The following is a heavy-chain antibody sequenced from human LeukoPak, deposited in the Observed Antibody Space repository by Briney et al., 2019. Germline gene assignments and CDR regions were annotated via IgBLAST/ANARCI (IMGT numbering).Heavy chain of an antibody. CDR2: ISSRSNYT. CDR1: GFTFSDDY. J-gene: IGHJ4*02. CDR3: ARGEEYSSSSGPVDY. Sequence: PGGSLRLSCAASGFTFSDDYMGWIRQAPGKGLEWVSYISSRSNYTNYADSVKGRFTISRDNATQSLYLQMNSLRAEDTAVYYCARGEEYSSSSGPVDYWGQGTLVTVSS. D-gene: IGHD6-6*01. V-gene: IGHV3-11*06.